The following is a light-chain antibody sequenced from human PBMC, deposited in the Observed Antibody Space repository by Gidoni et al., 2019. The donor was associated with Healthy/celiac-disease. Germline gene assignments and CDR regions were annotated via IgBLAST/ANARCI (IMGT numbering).Light chain of an antibody. Sequence: EIVLTQSPGTLSLSPGERATLSCRASHSVSSSSLAWYQQKPGQAPRLLIYGASSRATGIPDRFSGSGSGTDFTLTISRLEPEDFAVYYCQQYGSSPGVTFGQGTRLEIK. CDR3: QQYGSSPGVT. V-gene: IGKV3-20*01. J-gene: IGKJ5*01. CDR1: HSVSSSS. CDR2: GAS.